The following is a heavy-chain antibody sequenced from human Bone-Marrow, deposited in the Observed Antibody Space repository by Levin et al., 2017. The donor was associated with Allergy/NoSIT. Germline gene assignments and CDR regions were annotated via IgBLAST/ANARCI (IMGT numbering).Heavy chain of an antibody. CDR1: GFSFSNYA. CDR3: AKGWLQFEYFDY. CDR2: ISGSGTNT. Sequence: GGSLRLSCAASGFSFSNYAMTWVRQAPGKGLEWVSTISGSGTNTFYADSMRGRFTISKDNSKNLLYLQINSLRVEDTAVYYCAKGWLQFEYFDYWGQGTLVTVSS. J-gene: IGHJ4*02. V-gene: IGHV3-23*01. D-gene: IGHD5-24*01.